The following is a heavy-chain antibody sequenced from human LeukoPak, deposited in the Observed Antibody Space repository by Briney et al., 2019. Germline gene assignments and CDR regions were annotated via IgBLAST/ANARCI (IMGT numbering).Heavy chain of an antibody. CDR3: TTDRNLHPEKRDYYYYYYMDV. D-gene: IGHD1-14*01. CDR1: GFTVSSNY. CDR2: IYSGGST. Sequence: GGSLRLSCAASGFTVSSNYMSWVRQAPGKGLEWVSVIYSGGSTYYADSVKGRFTISRDDSKNTLYLQMNSLKTEDTAVYYCTTDRNLHPEKRDYYYYYYMDVWGKGTTVTVSS. V-gene: IGHV3-53*01. J-gene: IGHJ6*03.